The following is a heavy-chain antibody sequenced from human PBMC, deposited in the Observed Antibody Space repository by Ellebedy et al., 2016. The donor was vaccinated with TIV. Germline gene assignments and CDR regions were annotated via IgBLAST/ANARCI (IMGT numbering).Heavy chain of an antibody. CDR2: ISAYNGNT. Sequence: ASVKVSCKASGYTFTSYGVSWVRQAPGQGLEWMGWISAYNGNTNYAQKLQGRVTMTTDTSTSTAYMELRSLRSDDTAVYYCARDTPGHPDPYAFWSGPFDCWGQGTLVTVSS. J-gene: IGHJ4*02. V-gene: IGHV1-18*04. CDR3: ARDTPGHPDPYAFWSGPFDC. D-gene: IGHD3-3*01. CDR1: GYTFTSYG.